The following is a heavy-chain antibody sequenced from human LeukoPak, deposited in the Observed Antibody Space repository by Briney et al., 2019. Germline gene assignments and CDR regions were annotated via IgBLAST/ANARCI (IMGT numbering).Heavy chain of an antibody. J-gene: IGHJ4*02. D-gene: IGHD5-12*01. Sequence: GASVKVSCKASGYTFTIYAMNWVRQAPGQGLEWMGWINTNTGNPTYAQGFTGRFVFSLDTSVSTAYLQISSLKAEDTAVYYCAREEDSGYDVSAGEAPCWGQGTLVTVSS. V-gene: IGHV7-4-1*02. CDR2: INTNTGNP. CDR1: GYTFTIYA. CDR3: AREEDSGYDVSAGEAPC.